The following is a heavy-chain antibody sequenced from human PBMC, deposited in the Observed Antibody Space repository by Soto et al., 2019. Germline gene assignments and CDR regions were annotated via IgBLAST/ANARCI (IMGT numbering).Heavy chain of an antibody. CDR2: IYPGDSDT. V-gene: IGHV5-51*01. CDR1: GYTFTTYW. J-gene: IGHJ4*02. Sequence: ESLKISCKGSGYTFTTYWIGGLGQMPGKGLDGMGIIYPGDSDTTYSPSFHGQVTISADKSIVTAYFHGNSLKASDSALYYCGRRDSSFYFDFWAQGTLVTVSS. CDR3: GRRDSSFYFDF. D-gene: IGHD3-22*01.